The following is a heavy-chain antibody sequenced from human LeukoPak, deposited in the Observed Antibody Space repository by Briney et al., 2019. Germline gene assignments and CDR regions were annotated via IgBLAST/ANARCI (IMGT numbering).Heavy chain of an antibody. CDR1: GSSFSGYY. J-gene: IGHJ4*02. CDR2: INHSGSA. V-gene: IGHV4-34*01. CDR3: ARLGYYFGSGSFLDS. D-gene: IGHD3-10*01. Sequence: PSETLSLTCAIYGSSFSGYYWSWIRQSPGTGLEWIAEINHSGSANFNSSLRGRVTMSVDTSNNQVSLKLTSVTAADTAVYYCARLGYYFGSGSFLDSWGQGTLVTVSS.